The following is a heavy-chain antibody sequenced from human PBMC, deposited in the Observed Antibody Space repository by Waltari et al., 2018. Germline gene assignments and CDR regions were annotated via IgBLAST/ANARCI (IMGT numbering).Heavy chain of an antibody. J-gene: IGHJ6*04. D-gene: IGHD3-22*01. Sequence: QVQLQQWGAGLLKPSETLSLPCAVYGGSFSGYYWSWIRQPPGKGLEWIGEINHSGSTNYNPSLKSRVTISVDTSKNQFSLKLSSVTAADTAVYYCARASITTPSGMDVWGKGTTVTVSS. V-gene: IGHV4-34*01. CDR1: GGSFSGYY. CDR3: ARASITTPSGMDV. CDR2: INHSGST.